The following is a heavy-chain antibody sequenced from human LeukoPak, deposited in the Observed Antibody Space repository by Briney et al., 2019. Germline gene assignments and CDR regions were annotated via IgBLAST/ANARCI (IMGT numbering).Heavy chain of an antibody. J-gene: IGHJ4*02. Sequence: GGSLRLSCAASGFSFSGSTMHWVRQASGKGLEWVGRIRSKANSYATVYAASVKGRFTISRDDSKNTVYLQMNSLKTEDTAVYYCTSPITIFGVVAKNYWGQGTLVTVSP. CDR2: IRSKANSYAT. V-gene: IGHV3-73*01. CDR1: GFSFSGST. CDR3: TSPITIFGVVAKNY. D-gene: IGHD3-3*01.